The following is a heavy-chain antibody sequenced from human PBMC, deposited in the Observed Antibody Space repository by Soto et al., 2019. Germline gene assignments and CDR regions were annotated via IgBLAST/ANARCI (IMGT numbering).Heavy chain of an antibody. Sequence: QLQLQESGPGLVKPSETLSLTCTVSGGSISSSSYYWGWIRQPPGKGLEWIGSIYYSGSTYYNPSLKSRVTISVDTSKNQFSLKLSSVTDADTAVYYCARRFYDFWSGYYGWFDPWGQGTLVTVSS. V-gene: IGHV4-39*01. CDR1: GGSISSSSYY. D-gene: IGHD3-3*01. J-gene: IGHJ5*02. CDR3: ARRFYDFWSGYYGWFDP. CDR2: IYYSGST.